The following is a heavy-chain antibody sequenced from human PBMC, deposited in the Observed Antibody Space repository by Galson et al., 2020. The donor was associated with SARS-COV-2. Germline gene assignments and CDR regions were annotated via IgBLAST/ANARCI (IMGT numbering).Heavy chain of an antibody. CDR3: AKSGGELLDY. CDR1: GFTFSNYA. CDR2: ISSSSSYI. V-gene: IGHV3-21*01. D-gene: IGHD1-26*01. J-gene: IGHJ4*02. Sequence: NSGGSLRLSCAGSGFTFSNYAMSWVRQAPGKGLEWVSSISSSSSYIHYADSVKGRFTISRDNAKSSLFLQMNSLRADDTAVYYCAKSGGELLDYWGQGTLVTVSS.